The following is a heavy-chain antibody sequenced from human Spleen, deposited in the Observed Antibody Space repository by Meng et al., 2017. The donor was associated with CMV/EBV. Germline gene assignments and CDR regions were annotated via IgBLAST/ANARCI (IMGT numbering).Heavy chain of an antibody. CDR2: IWYDGSNK. Sequence: GGPLRLSCAASGFTFSSYGMHWVRQAPGKGLEWVAVIWYDGSNKYYADSVKGRFTISRDNSKNTLYLQMNSLRSDDTAVYYCARNSVGMDVWGQGTTVTVSS. CDR3: ARNSVGMDV. CDR1: GFTFSSYG. V-gene: IGHV3-33*01. J-gene: IGHJ6*02.